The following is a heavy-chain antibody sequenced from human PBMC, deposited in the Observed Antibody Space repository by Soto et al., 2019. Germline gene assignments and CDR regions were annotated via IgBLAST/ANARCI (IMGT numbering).Heavy chain of an antibody. D-gene: IGHD2-2*01. CDR3: ARENVPAAMYAPPGYMDV. Sequence: GGSLRLSCAASGFTFSDYYMSWIRQAPGKGLEWVSYISSSGSTIYYADSVKGRFTISRDNAKNSLYLQMNSLRAEDTAVYYCARENVPAAMYAPPGYMDVWGKGTTVTVSS. J-gene: IGHJ6*03. V-gene: IGHV3-11*01. CDR2: ISSSGSTI. CDR1: GFTFSDYY.